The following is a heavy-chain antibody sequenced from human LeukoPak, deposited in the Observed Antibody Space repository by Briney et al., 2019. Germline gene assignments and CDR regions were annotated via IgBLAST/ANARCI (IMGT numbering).Heavy chain of an antibody. Sequence: PSETLSLTCTVSGGSISSYYWSWIRQPPGKGLEWIGYIYYSGSTNYNPSLKSRVTISVDTSKNQFSLKLSSVTAADTAVYYCARAPELLSMLPFDIWGQGTMVTVSS. J-gene: IGHJ3*02. CDR2: IYYSGST. V-gene: IGHV4-59*01. CDR3: ARAPELLSMLPFDI. D-gene: IGHD3-10*01. CDR1: GGSISSYY.